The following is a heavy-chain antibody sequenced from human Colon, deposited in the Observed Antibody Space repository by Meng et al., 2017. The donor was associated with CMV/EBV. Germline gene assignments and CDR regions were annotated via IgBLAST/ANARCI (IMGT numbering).Heavy chain of an antibody. CDR1: DYTFTNHG. Sequence: SVRVSCKTFDYTFTNHGISWVRQAPGQGLEWMGWISGYNGNTNYAQKFQGRFTMTTDTSTSTAYMELRSLRSDDTAVYYCARGYDFWNGHYDYWGQGTLVTVSS. CDR3: ARGYDFWNGHYDY. D-gene: IGHD3-3*01. V-gene: IGHV1-18*01. CDR2: ISGYNGNT. J-gene: IGHJ4*02.